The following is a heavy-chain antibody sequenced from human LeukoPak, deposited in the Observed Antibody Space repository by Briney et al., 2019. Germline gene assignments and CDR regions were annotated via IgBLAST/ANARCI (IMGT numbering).Heavy chain of an antibody. CDR2: IDPTDSYT. CDR3: ARPLDSSAYYPDY. V-gene: IGHV5-10-1*01. J-gene: IGHJ4*02. Sequence: GESLKISCKAFGYSFGTYWIAWVRQMPGKGLEWMGRIDPTDSYTYYSPSFQGHVTISADKSISTAYLQWSSLKPSDTAMYYCARPLDSSAYYPDYWGQGTLVTVSS. D-gene: IGHD3-22*01. CDR1: GYSFGTYW.